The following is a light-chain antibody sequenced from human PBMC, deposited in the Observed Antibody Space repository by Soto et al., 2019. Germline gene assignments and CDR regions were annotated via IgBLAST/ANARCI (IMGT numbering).Light chain of an antibody. CDR2: EGN. V-gene: IGLV2-23*01. J-gene: IGLJ1*01. CDR3: CSYTGGRTHYV. Sequence: QSALTQPASVSGSPGQSITISCTGTSSDVGSYNLVSWYQQRPGKAPKLLIFEGNNRPSGVSDRFSGSKSGNTASLTIYGLQAEDEADYYCCSYTGGRTHYVFGLGTKVTVL. CDR1: SSDVGSYNL.